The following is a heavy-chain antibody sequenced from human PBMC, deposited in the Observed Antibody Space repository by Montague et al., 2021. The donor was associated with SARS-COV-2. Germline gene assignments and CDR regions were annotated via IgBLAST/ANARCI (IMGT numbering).Heavy chain of an antibody. CDR3: ARMRFFDWPPHYYMDV. CDR2: INHSGST. V-gene: IGHV4-34*01. J-gene: IGHJ6*03. D-gene: IGHD3-9*01. Sequence: SETLSLTCAVYGGSFSVYYWSWLRQSPGKGLEWIGEINHSGSTNYNPSLKSRVTISVDTSKNQVSLKLSSVTAADTAVYYCARMRFFDWPPHYYMDVWGKGTTVTVSS. CDR1: GGSFSVYY.